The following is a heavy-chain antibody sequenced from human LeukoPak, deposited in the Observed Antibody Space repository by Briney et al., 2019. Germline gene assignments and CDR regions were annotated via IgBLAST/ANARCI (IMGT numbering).Heavy chain of an antibody. CDR1: GGSISSYY. V-gene: IGHV4-34*01. CDR2: INHSGST. D-gene: IGHD6-13*01. CDR3: ARGGSTAAAEEEYFDY. J-gene: IGHJ4*02. Sequence: SETLSLTCTVSGGSISSYYWSWIRQPPGKGLEWIGEINHSGSTNYNPSLKSRVTISVDTSKNQFSLKLSSVTAADTAVYYCARGGSTAAAEEEYFDYWGQGTLVTVSS.